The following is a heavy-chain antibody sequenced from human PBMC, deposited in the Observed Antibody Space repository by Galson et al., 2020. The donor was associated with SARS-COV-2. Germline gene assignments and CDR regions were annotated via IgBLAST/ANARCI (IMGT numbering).Heavy chain of an antibody. CDR2: ISRSSSSYI. CDR1: GFTFRDYN. D-gene: IGHD2-15*01. Sequence: GSLRLSCAASGFTFRDYNMIWVRQAPGKGLEWVSSISRSSSSYIYYADSVKGRFAISRDNARNSLYLEMNSLRAEDTAVYYCVREGYCRGGSCYAYVFDYGLDVWGQGTTVTVSS. J-gene: IGHJ6*02. V-gene: IGHV3-21*06. CDR3: VREGYCRGGSCYAYVFDYGLDV.